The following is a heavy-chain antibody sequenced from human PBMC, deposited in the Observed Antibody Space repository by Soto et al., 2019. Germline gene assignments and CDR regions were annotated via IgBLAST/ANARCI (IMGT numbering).Heavy chain of an antibody. Sequence: QVGLQASGPGLVKPSETLSLTCTVSGDSISNYYWTWVRQSPGKGLGWIGYILYSGSTNYNPSLKSRVAMSVETYKNQFLLNLLSVSAADPAVYYCAGARTTRTAWARNFHYYGLDVWGRGTTVIVS. J-gene: IGHJ6*02. CDR2: ILYSGST. CDR3: AGARTTRTAWARNFHYYGLDV. CDR1: GDSISNYY. V-gene: IGHV4-59*12. D-gene: IGHD4-4*01.